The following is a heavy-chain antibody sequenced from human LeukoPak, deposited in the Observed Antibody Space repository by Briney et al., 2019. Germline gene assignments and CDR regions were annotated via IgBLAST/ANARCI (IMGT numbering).Heavy chain of an antibody. CDR1: GGSISSHY. D-gene: IGHD6-13*01. Sequence: SETLSLTCTVSGGSISSHYWSWIRQPPGKGLEWIGYIYYSGSTNYNPSLKSRVTISVDTSKNQFSLKLSSVTAADTAVYYCARLPAAAGTPYYYYGMDVWGQGTTVTVSS. V-gene: IGHV4-59*11. J-gene: IGHJ6*02. CDR3: ARLPAAAGTPYYYYGMDV. CDR2: IYYSGST.